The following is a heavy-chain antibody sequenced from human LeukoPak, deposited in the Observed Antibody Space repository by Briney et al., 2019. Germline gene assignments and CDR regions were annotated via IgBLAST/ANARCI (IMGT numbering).Heavy chain of an antibody. Sequence: GGSLRLSCAASGFTFSSYGMHWVRQAPGKGLEWEAVIWYDGSNKYYADSVKGRFTISRDNSKNTLYLQMNSLRAEDTAVYYCAREGLLWFGELSGFDYWGQGTLVTASS. V-gene: IGHV3-33*01. CDR2: IWYDGSNK. CDR1: GFTFSSYG. CDR3: AREGLLWFGELSGFDY. D-gene: IGHD3-10*01. J-gene: IGHJ4*02.